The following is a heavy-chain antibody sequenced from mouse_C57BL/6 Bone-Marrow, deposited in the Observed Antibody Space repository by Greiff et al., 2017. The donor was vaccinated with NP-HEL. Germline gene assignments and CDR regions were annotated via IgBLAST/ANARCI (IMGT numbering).Heavy chain of an antibody. CDR2: ISNGGGST. V-gene: IGHV5-12*01. CDR1: GFTFSDYY. J-gene: IGHJ2*01. Sequence: EVKLMESGGGLVQPGGSLKLSCAASGFTFSDYYMYWVRQTPEKRLEWVAYISNGGGSTYYPDTVKGRFTISRDNAKNTLYLQMSRLKSEDTAMYYCARQNWDGYFDYWGQGTTLTVSS. D-gene: IGHD4-1*01. CDR3: ARQNWDGYFDY.